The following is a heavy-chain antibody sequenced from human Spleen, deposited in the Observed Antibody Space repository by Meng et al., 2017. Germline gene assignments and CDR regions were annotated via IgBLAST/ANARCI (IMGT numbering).Heavy chain of an antibody. CDR3: ASRDDFLTGADY. Sequence: QVQLVQSGAAGKKPGSSVKVSCKASGGTFSTYIINWVRQAPGQGLEWVGGIVPIFGTPDYAQKFQGRVTITADKSTSTAYMELSSLRSEDTAMYYCASRDDFLTGADYWGQGSLVTVSS. D-gene: IGHD3-9*01. V-gene: IGHV1-69*06. J-gene: IGHJ4*02. CDR2: IVPIFGTP. CDR1: GGTFSTYI.